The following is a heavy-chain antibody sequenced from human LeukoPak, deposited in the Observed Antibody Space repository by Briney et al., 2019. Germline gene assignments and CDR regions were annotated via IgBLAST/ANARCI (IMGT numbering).Heavy chain of an antibody. Sequence: GGSLRLSCAASGFMFSSNWMSWVRLAPGKGLEWVANIKEDGTETYYVDSVKGRFTVSRDNAKNSLFLQMNSLKVEDTAVYYCAREVIIVLEPLTNTIDYWGQGTRVTVSS. D-gene: IGHD2-8*01. J-gene: IGHJ4*02. CDR2: IKEDGTET. CDR3: AREVIIVLEPLTNTIDY. V-gene: IGHV3-7*01. CDR1: GFMFSSNW.